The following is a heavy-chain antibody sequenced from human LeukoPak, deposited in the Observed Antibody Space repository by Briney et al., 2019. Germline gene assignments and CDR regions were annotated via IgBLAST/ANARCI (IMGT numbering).Heavy chain of an antibody. V-gene: IGHV1-69*04. Sequence: GASVKVSCKASGGTFSSYAISWVRQAPGQGLEWMGRIIPIFGIANYAQKFQGRVTITADKSTSTAYMELSSLRSEDTAVYYCASNGIPNLRRGSTSCYAPPGCWFDPWGQGTLVAVSS. D-gene: IGHD2-2*01. J-gene: IGHJ5*02. CDR3: ASNGIPNLRRGSTSCYAPPGCWFDP. CDR2: IIPIFGIA. CDR1: GGTFSSYA.